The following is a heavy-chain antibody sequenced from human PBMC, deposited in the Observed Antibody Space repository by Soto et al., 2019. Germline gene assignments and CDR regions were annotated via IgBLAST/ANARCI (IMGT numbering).Heavy chain of an antibody. D-gene: IGHD6-13*01. V-gene: IGHV3-30-3*01. CDR2: ISYDGSNK. CDR1: GFTFSSYA. J-gene: IGHJ6*02. Sequence: GGSLRLSCAASGFTFSSYAMHWVRQAPGKGLEWVAVISYDGSNKYYADSVKGRFTISRDNSKNTLYLQMNSLRAEDTAVYYCARDRRDGVAAADVGGMDVWGQGTTVTVSS. CDR3: ARDRRDGVAAADVGGMDV.